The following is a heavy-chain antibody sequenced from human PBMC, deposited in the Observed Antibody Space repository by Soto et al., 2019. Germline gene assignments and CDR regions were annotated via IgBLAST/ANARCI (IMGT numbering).Heavy chain of an antibody. D-gene: IGHD3-3*01. CDR3: AHRVLRTVFGLVTTTAIYFDF. J-gene: IGHJ4*02. V-gene: IGHV2-5*02. CDR2: IYWDADK. CDR1: GFSLTTSGVG. Sequence: QIPLNESGPTQAKPRQPLTLTCTFSGFSLTTSGVGVGWIPQSPGKTPEWRALIYWDADKRYSPSLKSRLTLTTYTSKNQVVLTMADLDPADTGTYFCAHRVLRTVFGLVTTTAIYFDFWGQGTPVAVSS.